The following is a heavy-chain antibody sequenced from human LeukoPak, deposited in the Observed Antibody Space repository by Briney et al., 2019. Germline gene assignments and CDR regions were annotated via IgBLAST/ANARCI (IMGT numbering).Heavy chain of an antibody. CDR1: GFTFSNYW. J-gene: IGHJ5*02. Sequence: GGSLRLSCAASGFTFSNYWMSWVRQAPGKGLEWVSSISSSSSYIYYADSVKGRFTISRDNAKNSLYLQMNSLRADDTAVYYCARDSLWSGYYPYNWFDPWGQGTLVTVSS. CDR2: ISSSSSYI. V-gene: IGHV3-21*01. CDR3: ARDSLWSGYYPYNWFDP. D-gene: IGHD3-3*01.